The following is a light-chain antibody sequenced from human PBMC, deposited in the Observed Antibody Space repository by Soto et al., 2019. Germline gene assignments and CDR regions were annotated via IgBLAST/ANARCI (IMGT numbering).Light chain of an antibody. CDR2: WAS. V-gene: IGKV4-1*01. Sequence: DIVMTQSPDSLAVSLGERATINCKSSQRILFSSNNKNYLTWYQQKPGQPPKPLIYWASTRESGVPDRFSGSGSGTDFTLTISSLQAEDVAVYYCQQYYSTPVTFGGGTKVEIK. CDR1: QRILFSSNNKNY. J-gene: IGKJ4*01. CDR3: QQYYSTPVT.